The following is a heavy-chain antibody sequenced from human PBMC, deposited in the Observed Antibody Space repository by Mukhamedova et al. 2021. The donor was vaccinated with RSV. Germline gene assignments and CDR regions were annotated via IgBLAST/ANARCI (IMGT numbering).Heavy chain of an antibody. CDR2: GST. Sequence: GSTYYNPSLKSRITISVDTSKNQFSLKLSPVTAADTAVYYSARRPRGLDYWGQGTLVTAFS. V-gene: IGHV4-39*01. CDR3: ARRPRGLDY. J-gene: IGHJ4*02.